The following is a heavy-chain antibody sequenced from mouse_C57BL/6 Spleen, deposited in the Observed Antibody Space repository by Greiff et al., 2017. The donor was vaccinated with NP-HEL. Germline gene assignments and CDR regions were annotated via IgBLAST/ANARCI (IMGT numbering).Heavy chain of an antibody. J-gene: IGHJ4*01. CDR1: GYAFSSYW. CDR2: IYPGDGDT. Sequence: VQLQQSGAELVKPGASVKISCKASGYAFSSYWMNWVKQRPGKGLEWIGQIYPGDGDTNYNGKFKGKATLTADKSSSTAYMQLSSLTSEDSAVYFWARSGGGLGAMDYWGQGTSVTVSS. D-gene: IGHD2-4*01. V-gene: IGHV1-80*01. CDR3: ARSGGGLGAMDY.